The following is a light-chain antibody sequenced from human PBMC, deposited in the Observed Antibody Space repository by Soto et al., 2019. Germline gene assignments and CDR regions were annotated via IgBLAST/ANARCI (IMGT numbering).Light chain of an antibody. CDR2: DNN. CDR1: SSNIGAGYD. CDR3: HSYDVSLSGPV. Sequence: QSVLTQPPSVSGAPGQRVTISCTGSSSNIGAGYDVHWYQQLPGTAPKVLIYDNNNRPSGVPDRVSGSKSGTSASLAITGLQAEDEADYYCHSYDVSLSGPVFGGGTTLPVL. J-gene: IGLJ2*01. V-gene: IGLV1-40*01.